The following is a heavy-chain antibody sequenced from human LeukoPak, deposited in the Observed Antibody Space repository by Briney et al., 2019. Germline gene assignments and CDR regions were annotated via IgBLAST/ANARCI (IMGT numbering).Heavy chain of an antibody. CDR2: ISPSGTET. D-gene: IGHD4/OR15-4a*01. CDR1: GFSLSTYW. CDR3: ARTIRGY. V-gene: IGHV3-7*01. J-gene: IGHJ4*02. Sequence: GGSLRLSCAASGFSLSTYWVTWVRQAPGTGLEWVANISPSGTETYYVDSVKGRFTISRDNAKNSLYLQMTSLRDEDTAVYYCARTIRGYWGQGTLITVSS.